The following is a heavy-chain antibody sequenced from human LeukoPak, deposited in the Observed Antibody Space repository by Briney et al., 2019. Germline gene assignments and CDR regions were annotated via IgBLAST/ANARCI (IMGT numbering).Heavy chain of an antibody. J-gene: IGHJ6*02. CDR2: IIPILGIA. D-gene: IGHD3-3*01. V-gene: IGHV1-69*04. CDR1: GGTFGSYA. CDR3: ARDFAGGITIFGVSVGMDV. Sequence: ASVKVSCKASGGTFGSYAISWVRQAPGQGLEWMGRIIPILGIANYAQKFQGRVTITADKSTSTAYMELSSLRSEDTAVYYCARDFAGGITIFGVSVGMDVWGQGTTVTVSS.